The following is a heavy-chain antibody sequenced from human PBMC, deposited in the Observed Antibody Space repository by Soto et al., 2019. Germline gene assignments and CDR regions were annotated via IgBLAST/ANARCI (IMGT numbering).Heavy chain of an antibody. V-gene: IGHV4-31*03. J-gene: IGHJ4*02. CDR1: GGSISSGGTGSY. CDR3: ARLHDAYKVRY. CDR2: SYYTGNT. Sequence: QVQLQESGPGLVKPSQTLSLTCTVSGGSISSGGTGSYWTWIRQLPGKSLEWIGYSYYTGNTYFNPPPKRSPTISIATSETQFALKLTSVTAAAPAMYVCARLHDAYKVRYWGQGTLVTVSS. D-gene: IGHD1-1*01.